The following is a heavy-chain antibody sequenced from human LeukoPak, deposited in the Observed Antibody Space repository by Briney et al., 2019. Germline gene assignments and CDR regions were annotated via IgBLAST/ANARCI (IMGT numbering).Heavy chain of an antibody. CDR3: AREAAEMATIDYYFDY. CDR2: ISSSGSTI. J-gene: IGHJ4*02. V-gene: IGHV3-11*01. CDR1: GFTFSDYY. D-gene: IGHD5-24*01. Sequence: GGSLRLSCAASGFTFSDYYMSWIRQAPGKGLEWVSYISSSGSTIYYADSVKGRFTISRDNAKNSLYLQMNSLRAEDTAVYYCAREAAEMATIDYYFDYWGQGTLVTVSS.